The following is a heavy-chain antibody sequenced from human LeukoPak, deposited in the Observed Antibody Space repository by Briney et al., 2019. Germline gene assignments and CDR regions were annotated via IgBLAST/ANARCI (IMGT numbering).Heavy chain of an antibody. V-gene: IGHV4-31*03. CDR1: GGSISSGGYY. D-gene: IGHD3-22*01. J-gene: IGHJ3*02. Sequence: PSQTLSLTCTVSGGSISSGGYYWSWIRQHPGKGLEWIGYIYYSGSTYYNPSLESRVTISVDTSKNQFSLKLSSVTAADTAVYYCARDPYYYDSSGYGAFDIWGQGTMVTVSS. CDR2: IYYSGST. CDR3: ARDPYYYDSSGYGAFDI.